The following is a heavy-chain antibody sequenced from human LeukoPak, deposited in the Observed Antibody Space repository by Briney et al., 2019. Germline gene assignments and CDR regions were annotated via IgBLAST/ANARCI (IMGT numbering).Heavy chain of an antibody. CDR2: INTDGIII. V-gene: IGHV3-74*03. Sequence: PGGSLRLSCAACGFTFSTYWMHWVRQAPGKGLVWVSRINTDGIIITYAGSVKGRFTISRDNAKNTVYLQMNSLRAEDTAMYYCVAGLGNYWGQGTLVTVSS. CDR3: VAGLGNY. J-gene: IGHJ4*02. D-gene: IGHD6-13*01. CDR1: GFTFSTYW.